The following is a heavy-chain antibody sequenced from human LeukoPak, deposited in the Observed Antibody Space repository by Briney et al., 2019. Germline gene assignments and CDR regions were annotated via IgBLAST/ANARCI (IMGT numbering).Heavy chain of an antibody. Sequence: GGSLRLSCAASGFTFSSYAMSWVRQAPGKGLEWVSAISGSGGSTYYADSVKGRFTISRDNSKNTLYLQMNSLRAEDTAVYYCADMGGVVVVAATDWGQGTLVTVSS. D-gene: IGHD2-15*01. J-gene: IGHJ4*02. CDR2: ISGSGGST. CDR1: GFTFSSYA. V-gene: IGHV3-23*01. CDR3: ADMGGVVVVAATD.